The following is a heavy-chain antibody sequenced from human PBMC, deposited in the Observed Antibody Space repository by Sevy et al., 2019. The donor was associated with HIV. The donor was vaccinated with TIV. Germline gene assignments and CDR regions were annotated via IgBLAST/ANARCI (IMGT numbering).Heavy chain of an antibody. D-gene: IGHD2-2*01. V-gene: IGHV3-15*01. CDR2: IKSNSNGGKK. CDR1: GFTFSRAW. CDR3: TTDGGRRSAMYFDL. J-gene: IGHJ2*01. Sequence: GGSLRLSCAASGFTFSRAWMSWVRQAPGKGLEWVGRIKSNSNGGKKDYAAPVKGRFSIARDNSENTVYLQMNSLNTEDTATYYCTTDGGRRSAMYFDLWGRGTLVTVSS.